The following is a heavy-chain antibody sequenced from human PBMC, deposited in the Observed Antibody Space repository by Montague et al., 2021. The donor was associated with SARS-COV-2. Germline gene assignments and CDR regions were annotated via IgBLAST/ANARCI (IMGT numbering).Heavy chain of an antibody. V-gene: IGHV4-39*01. CDR1: GDSLHRSAYY. D-gene: IGHD1-20*01. CDR2: VYYGTTT. CDR3: ARGRRRYNWRDETSYYYGMDV. Sequence: SETLSLTCTVSGDSLHRSAYYWGWFHRPPGKGLEWVASVYYGTTTYNRSLKSGVIISVDTSTNQFSLELYSVTAADTAVYYCARGRRRYNWRDETSYYYGMDVWGQGTTVTVSS. J-gene: IGHJ6*02.